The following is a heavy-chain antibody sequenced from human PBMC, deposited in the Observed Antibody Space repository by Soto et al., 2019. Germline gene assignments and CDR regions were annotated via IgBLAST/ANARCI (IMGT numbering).Heavy chain of an antibody. D-gene: IGHD3-10*01. CDR3: ARDRVVRGLFHYYYYMDV. V-gene: IGHV3-33*01. J-gene: IGHJ6*03. CDR1: GFTFSSYG. Sequence: GGSLRLSCAASGFTFSSYGMHWVRQAPGKGLEWVAVIWYDGSNKYYADSVKGRFTISRDNSKNTLYLQMNSLRAEDTAVYYCARDRVVRGLFHYYYYMDVWGKGTTVTVSS. CDR2: IWYDGSNK.